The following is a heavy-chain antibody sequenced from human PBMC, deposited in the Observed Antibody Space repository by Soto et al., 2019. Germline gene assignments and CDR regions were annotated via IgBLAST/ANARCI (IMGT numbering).Heavy chain of an antibody. CDR3: ARATNRTLDD. J-gene: IGHJ4*02. V-gene: IGHV3-48*02. Sequence: GGSLRLSCAASGFTFSSYTMHWVRQAPGKGLEWISYISSSSRTIYYADSVKGRFTISRDNAQSSLYLQMTSLRDEDTAVYYCARATNRTLDDWRQGTLVT. CDR1: GFTFSSYT. D-gene: IGHD2-8*01. CDR2: ISSSSRTI.